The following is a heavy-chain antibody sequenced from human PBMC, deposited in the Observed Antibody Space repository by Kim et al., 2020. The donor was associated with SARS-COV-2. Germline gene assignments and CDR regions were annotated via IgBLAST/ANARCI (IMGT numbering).Heavy chain of an antibody. Sequence: SETLSLTCTVSGGSISSYYWSWIRQPPGKGLEWIGYIYYSGSTNYNPSLKSRVTISVDTSKNQFSLKLSSVTAADTAVYYCAREPDYGDYFDYCGQGTLVAVAS. J-gene: IGHJ4*02. D-gene: IGHD4-17*01. CDR2: IYYSGST. CDR3: AREPDYGDYFDY. V-gene: IGHV4-59*13. CDR1: GGSISSYY.